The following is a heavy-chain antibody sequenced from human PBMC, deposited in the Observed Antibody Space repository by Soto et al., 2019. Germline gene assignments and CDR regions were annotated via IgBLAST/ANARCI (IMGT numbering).Heavy chain of an antibody. CDR2: IYYSGST. CDR1: GGSVSSGSYY. V-gene: IGHV4-61*01. J-gene: IGHJ4*02. CDR3: AREDPTVTTIFDY. D-gene: IGHD4-17*01. Sequence: SETLSLTCTVSGGSVSSGSYYWSWIRQPPGKGLEWIWYIYYSGSTNYNPSLKSRVTISVDTSKNQFSLKLSSVTAADTAVYYCAREDPTVTTIFDYWGQGTLVTVSS.